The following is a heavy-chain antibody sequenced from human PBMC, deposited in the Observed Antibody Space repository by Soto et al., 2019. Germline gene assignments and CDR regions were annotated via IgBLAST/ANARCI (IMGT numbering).Heavy chain of an antibody. CDR1: GGTLSSYA. Sequence: SVKVSCKASGGTLSSYAISWVRRAPGQGLEWMGGIIPIFGTANYAQKFQGRVTITADKSTSTAYMELSSLRSEDTAVYYCAREYSYGYPSQNYFDYWGQGTLVTVSS. J-gene: IGHJ4*02. CDR3: AREYSYGYPSQNYFDY. V-gene: IGHV1-69*06. D-gene: IGHD5-18*01. CDR2: IIPIFGTA.